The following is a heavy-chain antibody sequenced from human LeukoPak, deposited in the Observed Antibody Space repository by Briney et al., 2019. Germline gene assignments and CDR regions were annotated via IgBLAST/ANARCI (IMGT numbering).Heavy chain of an antibody. D-gene: IGHD1-26*01. Sequence: SETLSLTCAVSGGSISSSNWWSWVRQPPGKGLEWVGEIYHSGSTSYNPSLKSRVTISIDTSKNQFSLKLSSVTAADTAVYYCARAVGATTFRSYYYYGMDVWGQGTTVTVSS. CDR1: GGSISSSNW. V-gene: IGHV4-4*02. CDR3: ARAVGATTFRSYYYYGMDV. CDR2: IYHSGST. J-gene: IGHJ6*02.